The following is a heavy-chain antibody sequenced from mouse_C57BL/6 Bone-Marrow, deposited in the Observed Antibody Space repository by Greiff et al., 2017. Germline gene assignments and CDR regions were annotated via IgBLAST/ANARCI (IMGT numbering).Heavy chain of an antibody. CDR1: GYTFTSYW. CDR3: AIRIRCYYAMDY. CDR2: FHPSDSDT. Sequence: VKLQESGAELVKPGASVKVSCKASGYTFTSYWMHWVKQRPGQGLEWIGRFHPSDSDTNYNQKFKGKATLTVDKSSSTAYMQLSSLTSEDSAVYYCAIRIRCYYAMDYWGQGTSVTVSS. J-gene: IGHJ4*01. V-gene: IGHV1-74*01. D-gene: IGHD1-1*01.